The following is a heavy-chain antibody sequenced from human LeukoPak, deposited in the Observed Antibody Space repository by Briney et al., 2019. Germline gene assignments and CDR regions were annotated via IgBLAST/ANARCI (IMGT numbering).Heavy chain of an antibody. D-gene: IGHD4/OR15-4a*01. Sequence: PGGSLRLSCVASGVTFSCHWMNWVRHAPGKGLLWVSRLDSHGGSTAYADSVKGRFTISRYNAKDTLYLQMNSLRVEDTAVYYCSNAVGVGNWFDRWGQGTLVTVSS. V-gene: IGHV3-74*03. J-gene: IGHJ5*02. CDR2: LDSHGGST. CDR3: SNAVGVGNWFDR. CDR1: GVTFSCHW.